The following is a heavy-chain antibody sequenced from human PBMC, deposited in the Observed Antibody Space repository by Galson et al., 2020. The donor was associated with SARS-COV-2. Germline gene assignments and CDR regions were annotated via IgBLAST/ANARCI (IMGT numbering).Heavy chain of an antibody. D-gene: IGHD6-13*01. CDR3: AGRVAGAGSLHI. J-gene: IGHJ3*02. CDR1: GDSVTSNSAA. V-gene: IGHV6-1*01. CDR2: TYYRSQWST. Sequence: SETLSLTCAISGDSVTSNSAAWNWIRQTPSRGLEWLGRTYYRSQWSTDYAVTVKSRITINPDTSKTQFYLQLNSVTPEDTAIYYCAGRVAGAGSLHIWGQGTMVIVSS.